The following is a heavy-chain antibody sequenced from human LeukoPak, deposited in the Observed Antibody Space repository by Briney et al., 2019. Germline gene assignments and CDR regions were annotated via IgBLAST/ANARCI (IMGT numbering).Heavy chain of an antibody. D-gene: IGHD4-17*01. CDR1: GYSFTSYW. CDR2: IYPGESDT. CDR3: ARPHLYGDIDY. J-gene: IGHJ4*02. V-gene: IGHV5-51*01. Sequence: GESLKISWKGSGYSFTSYWIGWVRQMPGKGLEWMGSIYPGESDTRYSPSFQGQVTISADKSISTAYLQWSSLKASDTAMYYCARPHLYGDIDYWGQGTLVTVSS.